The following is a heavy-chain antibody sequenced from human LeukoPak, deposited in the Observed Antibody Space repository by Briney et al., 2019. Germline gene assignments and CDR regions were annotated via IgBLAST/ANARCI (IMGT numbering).Heavy chain of an antibody. Sequence: GGSLRLSCAASGFAFSTYGMHWVRQAPGRGLEWVALIRYDGSNKYYADSVKGRFTISRDNAKNSLFLQMNSLRAEDTAVYYCARDQGGGTSYWGQGTLVTVSS. J-gene: IGHJ4*02. V-gene: IGHV3-30*02. D-gene: IGHD1-26*01. CDR3: ARDQGGGTSY. CDR2: IRYDGSNK. CDR1: GFAFSTYG.